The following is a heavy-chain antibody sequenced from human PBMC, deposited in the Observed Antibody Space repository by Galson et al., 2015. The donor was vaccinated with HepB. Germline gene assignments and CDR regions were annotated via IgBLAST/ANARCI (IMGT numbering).Heavy chain of an antibody. Sequence: SVKVSCKASGGTFSSYAISWVRQAPGQGLEWMGRIIPILGIANYALKFQGRVTITADKSTSTAYMELSSLRSEDTAVYYCARGGAGYPSPFFDWGQGTLVTVSS. CDR2: IIPILGIA. V-gene: IGHV1-69*04. D-gene: IGHD5-12*01. J-gene: IGHJ4*02. CDR3: ARGGAGYPSPFFD. CDR1: GGTFSSYA.